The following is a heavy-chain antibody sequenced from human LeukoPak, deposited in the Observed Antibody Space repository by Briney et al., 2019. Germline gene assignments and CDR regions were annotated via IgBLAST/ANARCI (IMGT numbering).Heavy chain of an antibody. D-gene: IGHD2-2*01. CDR3: AGARCSRTSCNTESDY. CDR1: GFTFSPYW. V-gene: IGHV3-74*01. Sequence: PGGSLRLSCAASGFTFSPYWMHWVRQAPGKGLVWVARITSDGSSTAYADSVKGRFTISRDNTKNTLYLQMNNLRAEDTAVYYCAGARCSRTSCNTESDYWGQGTLVTVSS. CDR2: ITSDGSST. J-gene: IGHJ4*02.